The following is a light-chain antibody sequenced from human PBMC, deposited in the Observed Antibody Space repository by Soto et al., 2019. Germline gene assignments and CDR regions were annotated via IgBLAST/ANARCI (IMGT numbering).Light chain of an antibody. J-gene: IGKJ1*01. CDR1: QSISSW. CDR3: QQYNSYST. V-gene: IGKV1-5*03. CDR2: KAS. Sequence: DIQMTQSPSTLSASVGDRVKITCRASQSISSWLAWYQQKPGKAPKLLIYKASTLESGVPSRFSGSGSGTEFTLTISSLQPDDFATYYCQQYNSYSTFGQGTKVEIK.